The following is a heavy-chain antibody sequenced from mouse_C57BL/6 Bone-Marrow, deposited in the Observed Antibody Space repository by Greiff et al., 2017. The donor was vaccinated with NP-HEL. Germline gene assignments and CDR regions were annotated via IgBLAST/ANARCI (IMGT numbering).Heavy chain of an antibody. CDR2: ISYSGST. J-gene: IGHJ2*01. V-gene: IGHV3-1*01. Sequence: EVHLVESGPGMVKPSQSLSLTCTVTGYSITSGYDWHWIRHFPGNKLEWMGYISYSGSTNYNPSLKSRISITHDTSKNHFFLKLNSVTTEDTATYYCAREVYGRYFDYWGQGTTLTVSS. CDR3: AREVYGRYFDY. CDR1: GYSITSGYD. D-gene: IGHD1-1*01.